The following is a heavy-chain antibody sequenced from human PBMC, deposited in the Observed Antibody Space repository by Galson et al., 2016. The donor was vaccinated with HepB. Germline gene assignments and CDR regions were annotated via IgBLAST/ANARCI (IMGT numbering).Heavy chain of an antibody. V-gene: IGHV3-53*01. J-gene: IGHJ3*01. CDR1: GFIVNNNN. D-gene: IGHD3-22*01. Sequence: SLRLSCAASGFIVNNNNMDWVRQAPGKGLEWVSVIYTDGSTSYADSVKGRFTISGDNSKNMLYLQMNTLRAEDTAVYYCARDPYYYDSRGYTTGFDVWGQGTMVTVSS. CDR3: ARDPYYYDSRGYTTGFDV. CDR2: IYTDGST.